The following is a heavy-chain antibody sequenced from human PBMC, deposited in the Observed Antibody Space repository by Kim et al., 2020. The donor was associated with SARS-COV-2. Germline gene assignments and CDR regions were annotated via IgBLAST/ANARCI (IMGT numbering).Heavy chain of an antibody. V-gene: IGHV1-46*01. CDR1: GYTLTNYY. Sequence: ASVKVSCKASGYTLTNYYMHWVRQAPGQGLEWMGIINPSDDGTTYAQKFQGRVTMTRDTSTSTVYKELSSLTSEDTAVFYCARGNTMVRGLIVGGASDIWGQGTMVTDSS. CDR2: INPSDDGT. J-gene: IGHJ3*02. CDR3: ARGNTMVRGLIVGGASDI. D-gene: IGHD3-10*01.